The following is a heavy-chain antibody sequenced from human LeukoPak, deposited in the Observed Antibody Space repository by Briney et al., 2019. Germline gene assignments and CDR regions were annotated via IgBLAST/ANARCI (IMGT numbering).Heavy chain of an antibody. CDR1: GFTFSRSW. CDR3: AKGSAWSADY. Sequence: GGSLRLSCEASGFTFSRSWMFWGRQAPGKGLEWVAHINPDGSNKYHIESVKGRFSSSRDNAKNSLYLQMNSLRAEDTAIYYCAKGSAWSADYWGQGTLVTVSS. D-gene: IGHD2-15*01. V-gene: IGHV3-7*03. CDR2: INPDGSNK. J-gene: IGHJ4*02.